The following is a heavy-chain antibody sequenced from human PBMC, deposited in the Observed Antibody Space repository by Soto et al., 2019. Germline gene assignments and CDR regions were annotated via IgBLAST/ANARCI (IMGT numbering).Heavy chain of an antibody. J-gene: IGHJ6*03. CDR2: ISGSGRTT. D-gene: IGHD3-16*01. V-gene: IGHV3-23*01. CDR1: GFTFGTYA. Sequence: EVQLLESGGGLVQPGGSLRLSCAASGFTFGTYAMKWLRQAPGRGLECVSFISGSGRTTYYAESVKGRFTVSRDNSKSKMYLQMNSLRAEDTALYYCAKFRGPSYSYYYMDVWGKGTTVTVSS. CDR3: AKFRGPSYSYYYMDV.